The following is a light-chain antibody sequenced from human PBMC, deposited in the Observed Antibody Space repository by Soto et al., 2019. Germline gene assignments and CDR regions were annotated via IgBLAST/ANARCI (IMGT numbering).Light chain of an antibody. J-gene: IGKJ3*01. CDR2: DAI. CDR3: QQRSNWPT. CDR1: QNINYY. Sequence: EIVLTQSPATLSLSPGERATLSCRASQNINYYLAWYQHKPGQAPRLLIYDAINRATGIPARFSGTGSGTDFSLTISSLEPEDFAVYYCQQRSNWPTFGPGTTVDIK. V-gene: IGKV3-11*01.